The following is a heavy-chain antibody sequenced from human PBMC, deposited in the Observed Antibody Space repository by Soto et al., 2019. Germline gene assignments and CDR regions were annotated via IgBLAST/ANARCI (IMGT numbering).Heavy chain of an antibody. Sequence: QVQLVQSGAEVKKPGSSVKVSCKASGGTFSSYTISWVRQAPGQGLEWMGRIIPILGIANYAQKVHGRVTITADKSTSTAYMELSSLRSEDTAVYYCASNHDYVDLAGYWGQGTLVTVSS. V-gene: IGHV1-69*02. CDR1: GGTFSSYT. CDR3: ASNHDYVDLAGY. J-gene: IGHJ4*02. CDR2: IIPILGIA. D-gene: IGHD4-17*01.